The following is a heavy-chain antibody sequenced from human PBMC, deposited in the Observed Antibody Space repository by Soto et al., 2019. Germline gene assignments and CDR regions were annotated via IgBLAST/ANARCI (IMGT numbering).Heavy chain of an antibody. CDR1: GXSLSSRGYY. CDR3: ARQRTSVVTQAYFDV. CDR2: IYYSGST. Sequence: XTLSLPCTVTGXSLSSRGYYWGWIRQPPGKGLEWIWIIYYSGSTYKKTSLSSRVSMSIYTSKDQFSLKLKSVTASYTALSFCARQRTSVVTQAYFDVWGPGSLGTVSS. V-gene: IGHV4-39*01. D-gene: IGHD2-21*02. J-gene: IGHJ4*02.